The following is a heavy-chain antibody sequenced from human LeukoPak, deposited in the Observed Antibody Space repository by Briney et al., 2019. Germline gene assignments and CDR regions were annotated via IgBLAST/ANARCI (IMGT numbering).Heavy chain of an antibody. CDR1: GGSISNNNYY. D-gene: IGHD3-10*01. Sequence: SETLSLTCTVSGGSISNNNYYWGWIRQPPGKGLEWIGNIYYSGSTYYHPSLKSRVTISVDTSKNQFSLKLSSVTAADTAIYYCARQTYYYGSGSYDTIDYWGQGTLVTVSS. CDR3: ARQTYYYGSGSYDTIDY. V-gene: IGHV4-39*01. CDR2: IYYSGST. J-gene: IGHJ4*02.